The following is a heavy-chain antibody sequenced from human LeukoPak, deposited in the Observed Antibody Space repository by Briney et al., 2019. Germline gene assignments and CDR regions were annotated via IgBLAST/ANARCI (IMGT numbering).Heavy chain of an antibody. CDR1: GYTFTSYD. J-gene: IGHJ6*02. CDR2: MNPNSGNT. V-gene: IGHV1-8*03. Sequence: ASVKVSCTAFGYTFTSYDINWVRQATGQGLEWMGLMNPNSGNTGYAQKFQGRVTITRNTSISTAHMELSSLRSEDTAVYYCAKDMRAGDYEGYYGMDVWGQGTTVTVSS. D-gene: IGHD4-17*01. CDR3: AKDMRAGDYEGYYGMDV.